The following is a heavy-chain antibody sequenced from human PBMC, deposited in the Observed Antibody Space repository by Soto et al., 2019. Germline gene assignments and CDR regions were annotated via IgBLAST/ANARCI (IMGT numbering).Heavy chain of an antibody. Sequence: GGSLRLSCEASGFSFSTYSMHWVRQAPGKGLEWVSSIGRRSDIYYADSVKGRFTISRDNSKNTVFLQMNSLRGEDTAVYYCARDRIEAAGTPRFNYYYGMDVWGQGTTVTVSS. CDR2: IGRRSDI. V-gene: IGHV3-21*04. J-gene: IGHJ6*02. D-gene: IGHD6-13*01. CDR3: ARDRIEAAGTPRFNYYYGMDV. CDR1: GFSFSTYS.